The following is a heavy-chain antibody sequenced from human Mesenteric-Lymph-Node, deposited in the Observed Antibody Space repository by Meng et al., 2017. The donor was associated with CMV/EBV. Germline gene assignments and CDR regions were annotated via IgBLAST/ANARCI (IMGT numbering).Heavy chain of an antibody. CDR3: ARDFGVNGNCFDP. V-gene: IGHV4-31*02. Sequence: SGGSLISGGYFRNWIRQRPGKGLEWIGNIYYTGITQYNPSLRSRFIISVDTSKNQFSLKLNSVTAADTAVYYCARDFGVNGNCFDPWGQGTLVTVSS. CDR1: GGSLISGGYF. CDR2: IYYTGIT. D-gene: IGHD3-3*01. J-gene: IGHJ5*02.